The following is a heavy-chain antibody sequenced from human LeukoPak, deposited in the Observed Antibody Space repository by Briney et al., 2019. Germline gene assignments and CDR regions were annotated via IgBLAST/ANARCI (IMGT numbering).Heavy chain of an antibody. CDR2: IYHSGST. J-gene: IGHJ4*02. Sequence: SETLSLTCAVSGYSISSGYYWGWIRQPPGKGLEWIGSIYHSGSTYYNPSLKSRVTISADTSKNQFSLKLSSVTAADTAVYYCAKNIGIAVAGNDYWAREPWSPSPQ. V-gene: IGHV4-38-2*01. CDR3: AKNIGIAVAGNDY. CDR1: GYSISSGYY. D-gene: IGHD6-19*01.